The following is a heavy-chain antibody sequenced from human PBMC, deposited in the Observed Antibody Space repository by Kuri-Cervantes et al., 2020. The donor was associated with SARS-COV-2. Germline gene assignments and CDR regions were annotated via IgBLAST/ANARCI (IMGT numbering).Heavy chain of an antibody. CDR3: AGGYYYDSSGPVLRYYFDY. D-gene: IGHD3-22*01. CDR1: GDSISSTY. CDR2: VHYSGTT. Sequence: SETLSLTCDVSGDSISSTYWSWIRQPPGRGLEWIGFVHYSGTTSYSPSLKSRVTMSVDTSKNHFSLKLSSVTTADTAVYYCAGGYYYDSSGPVLRYYFDYWGQGTLVTVSS. J-gene: IGHJ4*02. V-gene: IGHV4-59*01.